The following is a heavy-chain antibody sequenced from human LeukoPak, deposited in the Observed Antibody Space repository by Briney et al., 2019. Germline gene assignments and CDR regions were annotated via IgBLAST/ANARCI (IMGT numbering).Heavy chain of an antibody. V-gene: IGHV1-69*13. D-gene: IGHD3-22*01. J-gene: IGHJ6*02. CDR2: IILIFGTA. Sequence: ASVKVSCKASGGTFSSYAISWVRQAPGQGLEWMGGIILIFGTAYYAQKFQGRVTITADESTSTAYMELSSLRSEDTAVYYCARVSVYDSSGYWNNYYYGMDVWGQGTTVTVSS. CDR3: ARVSVYDSSGYWNNYYYGMDV. CDR1: GGTFSSYA.